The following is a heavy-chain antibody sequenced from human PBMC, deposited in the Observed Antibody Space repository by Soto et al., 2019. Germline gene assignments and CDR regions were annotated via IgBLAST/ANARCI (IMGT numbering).Heavy chain of an antibody. Sequence: GGSLRLSCAASGLTFSSYGMHWVRQAPGKGLEWVAVISYDGSNKYYADSVKGRFTISRDNSKNTLYLQMNSLRAEDTAVYYCATLHAFDIWGQGTMVTVSS. CDR3: ATLHAFDI. CDR2: ISYDGSNK. CDR1: GLTFSSYG. J-gene: IGHJ3*02. V-gene: IGHV3-30*03.